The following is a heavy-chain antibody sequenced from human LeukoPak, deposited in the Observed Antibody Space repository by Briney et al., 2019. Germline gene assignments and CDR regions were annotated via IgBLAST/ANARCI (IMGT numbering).Heavy chain of an antibody. CDR3: ARDHYNKTWYKY. J-gene: IGHJ4*02. CDR1: GDSISSSGRIY. CDR2: MDYSGTT. Sequence: KPSETLSLTCSVSGDSISSSGRIYWGWLRQPPGKGLEWIGSMDYSGTTDYNPSLKSRVTLSVDTSKDQFSLKLTSVTAADTALYYCARDHYNKTWYKYWGQGTLVTVSS. V-gene: IGHV4-39*02. D-gene: IGHD1-1*01.